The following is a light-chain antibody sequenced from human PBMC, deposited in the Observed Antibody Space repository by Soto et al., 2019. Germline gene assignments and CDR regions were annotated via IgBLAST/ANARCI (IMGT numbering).Light chain of an antibody. Sequence: DIQMTQSPSTLSASVGDRVTITCRASQNVNKWLAWFQQKPGKVPKLLIFDASTLQTGVPSRFGGSGSGTEFTLAISSLQPDDFATYYCQQCNSYPWTFGQGTTGDIK. V-gene: IGKV1-5*01. CDR3: QQCNSYPWT. CDR1: QNVNKW. J-gene: IGKJ1*01. CDR2: DAS.